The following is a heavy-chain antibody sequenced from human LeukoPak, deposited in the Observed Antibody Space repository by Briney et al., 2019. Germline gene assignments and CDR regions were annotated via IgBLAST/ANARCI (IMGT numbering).Heavy chain of an antibody. J-gene: IGHJ5*02. Sequence: SSVKVSCKASGGTFSSYAISWVRQAPGQGLEWMGGIIPIFGTANYAQRFQGRVTITADESTSTAYMELSSLRSEDTAVYYCAGAFDLGATGNWFDPWGQGTLVTVSS. D-gene: IGHD1-26*01. CDR2: IIPIFGTA. CDR3: AGAFDLGATGNWFDP. V-gene: IGHV1-69*01. CDR1: GGTFSSYA.